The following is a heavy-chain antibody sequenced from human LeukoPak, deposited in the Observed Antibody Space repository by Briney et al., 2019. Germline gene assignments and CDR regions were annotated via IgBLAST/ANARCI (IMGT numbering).Heavy chain of an antibody. D-gene: IGHD3-16*01. CDR3: ARVDHLGDGMDV. CDR1: GFTFSSYA. J-gene: IGHJ6*02. V-gene: IGHV3-23*01. Sequence: GGSLRLSCAASGFTFSSYAMSWVRQAPGKGLEWVSAISGSGGSTYYADSVKGRFTISRENAKNSLYLQMNSLRAGDTAVYYCARVDHLGDGMDVWGQGTTVTVSS. CDR2: ISGSGGST.